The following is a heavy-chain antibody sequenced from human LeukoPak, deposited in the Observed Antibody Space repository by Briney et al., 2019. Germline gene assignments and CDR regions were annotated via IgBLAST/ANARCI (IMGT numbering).Heavy chain of an antibody. CDR2: IIPIFGTA. CDR3: ASWAGGFDYYYYMDV. V-gene: IGHV1-69*13. D-gene: IGHD3-16*01. J-gene: IGHJ6*03. Sequence: SVKVSCKASGGTFSSYAISWVRQAPGQGLEWMGGIIPIFGTANYAQKFQGRVTITADESTSTAYMELSSLRSEDTAVYYCASWAGGFDYYYYMDVWGKGTTVTVSS. CDR1: GGTFSSYA.